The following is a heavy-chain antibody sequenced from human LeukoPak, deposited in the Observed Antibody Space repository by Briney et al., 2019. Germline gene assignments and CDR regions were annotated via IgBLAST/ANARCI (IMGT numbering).Heavy chain of an antibody. J-gene: IGHJ6*02. CDR1: GYSFTSYW. Sequence: GESLKFSCKGSGYSFTSYWIGWVRQMPGKGLEWMGIIYPGDSDTRYSPSFQGQVTISADKSISTAYLQWSSLKASDTAMYYCARVGDGESPFGVGYYYYGMDVWGQGTTVTVSS. CDR2: IYPGDSDT. D-gene: IGHD3-3*01. V-gene: IGHV5-51*01. CDR3: ARVGDGESPFGVGYYYYGMDV.